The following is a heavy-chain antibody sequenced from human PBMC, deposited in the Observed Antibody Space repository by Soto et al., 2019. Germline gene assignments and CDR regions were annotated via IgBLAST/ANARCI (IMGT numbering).Heavy chain of an antibody. J-gene: IGHJ5*02. D-gene: IGHD1-26*01. V-gene: IGHV3-15*01. CDR3: TTDSGMSPYSFDP. CDR1: GFTFSKAW. Sequence: VGSLRLSCATSGFTFSKAWVGWVRQAPGKGLEWVGRIMSKTDGGTTDYAAPVKGRFTISRDDSKSTLYLQMNSLKTEDTAFYYCTTDSGMSPYSFDPWGRGTLVTVSS. CDR2: IMSKTDGGTT.